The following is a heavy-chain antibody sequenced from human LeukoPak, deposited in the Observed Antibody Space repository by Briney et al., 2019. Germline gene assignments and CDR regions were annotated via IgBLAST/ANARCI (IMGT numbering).Heavy chain of an antibody. Sequence: ASVKVSCKAAGYTLTGYYMHWVRQAPGQGLEWMGWINPNSGGTSYAQKFQGRVTMTRDTSISTAYMELSSLRSDDTAVYYCANYGDYGSTQNIYFYAMDVWGQGTTVTVSS. CDR2: INPNSGGT. D-gene: IGHD4-17*01. CDR1: GYTLTGYY. J-gene: IGHJ6*02. CDR3: ANYGDYGSTQNIYFYAMDV. V-gene: IGHV1-2*02.